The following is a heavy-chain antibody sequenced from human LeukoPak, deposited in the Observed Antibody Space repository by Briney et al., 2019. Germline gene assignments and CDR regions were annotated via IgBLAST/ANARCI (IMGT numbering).Heavy chain of an antibody. CDR3: ARDPEGDYDSSAYYDSGYFDY. CDR1: GFIFSNFA. D-gene: IGHD3-22*01. CDR2: ISYDGSNE. J-gene: IGHJ4*02. Sequence: PGGSLRLSCAASGFIFSNFAMHWVRQAPGKGLEWVAVISYDGSNEYYADSVKGRFTISSDNSKNTLYLQMNSLRVEDTAVYYCARDPEGDYDSSAYYDSGYFDYWGQGALVTVSS. V-gene: IGHV3-30*04.